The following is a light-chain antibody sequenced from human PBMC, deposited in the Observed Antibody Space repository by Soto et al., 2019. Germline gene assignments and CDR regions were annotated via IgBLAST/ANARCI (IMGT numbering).Light chain of an antibody. Sequence: QSALTQPASVSGSPGQSSTISCTGSSSDVGGYDYVSWYQHHPGKAPKLMIHDVSNRPSGVSNRFSGSKSGNTASLTISGLQAEDEADYYCSSYTSSSTPYVFGTGTKLTVL. V-gene: IGLV2-14*03. CDR2: DVS. J-gene: IGLJ1*01. CDR1: SSDVGGYDY. CDR3: SSYTSSSTPYV.